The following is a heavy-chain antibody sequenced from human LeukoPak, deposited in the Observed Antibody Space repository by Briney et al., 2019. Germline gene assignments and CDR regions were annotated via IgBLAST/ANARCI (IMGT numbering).Heavy chain of an antibody. D-gene: IGHD2-2*01. J-gene: IGHJ5*02. CDR2: INHSGST. V-gene: IGHV4-34*01. CDR1: GGSFSGYY. CDR3: ARVKVPAAMEPPLGNWFDP. Sequence: SETLSLTCAVYGGSFSGYYWSWIRQPPGKGLEWIGEINHSGSTNYNPSLKSRVTISVDTSKNQFSLKLSSVTAADTAVYYCARVKVPAAMEPPLGNWFDPWGQGTLVTVSS.